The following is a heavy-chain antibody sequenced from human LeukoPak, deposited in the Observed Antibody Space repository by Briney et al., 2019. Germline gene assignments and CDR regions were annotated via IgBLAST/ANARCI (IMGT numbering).Heavy chain of an antibody. Sequence: GGSLRLSCAASGFTFSSSAMNGVREAPGGGVEWLSSISTGTSHTYYVDSVKGRFTISRDNAKNSLYLQMNSLRAEDTAVYYCAKPQPDHYDSSGYYSPDYWGQGTLVTVSS. D-gene: IGHD3-22*01. CDR3: AKPQPDHYDSSGYYSPDY. J-gene: IGHJ4*02. CDR2: ISTGTSHT. V-gene: IGHV3-21*04. CDR1: GFTFSSSA.